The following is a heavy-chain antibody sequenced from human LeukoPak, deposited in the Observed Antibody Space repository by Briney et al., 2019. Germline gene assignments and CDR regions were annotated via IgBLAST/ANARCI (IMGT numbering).Heavy chain of an antibody. CDR2: INANSGGT. D-gene: IGHD1-26*01. CDR1: GHTFTGYY. J-gene: IGHJ4*02. Sequence: ASVKVSCKASGHTFTGYYMHWVRQAPGQGLEWMGWINANSGGTNYAQKFQGRVTMTWDTSISTAYMELSRLRSDDTAVYYCARASLVGEKDYWGQGTLVTVSS. CDR3: ARASLVGEKDY. V-gene: IGHV1-2*02.